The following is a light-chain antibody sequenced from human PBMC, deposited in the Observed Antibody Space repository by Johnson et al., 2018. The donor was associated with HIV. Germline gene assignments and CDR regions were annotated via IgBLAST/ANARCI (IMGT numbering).Light chain of an antibody. CDR2: ENN. V-gene: IGLV1-51*02. J-gene: IGLJ1*01. CDR3: ETWGTGLSAGGV. CDR1: SSNIGSND. Sequence: QSVLSQPPSVSAAPGQKVTISCSGSSSNIGSNDVSWYQQFPGAAPKLLIYENNKRPSGIPDRFSGSKSGTSATLGITGLQTGDEADYYCETWGTGLSAGGVFGTGTKVTVL.